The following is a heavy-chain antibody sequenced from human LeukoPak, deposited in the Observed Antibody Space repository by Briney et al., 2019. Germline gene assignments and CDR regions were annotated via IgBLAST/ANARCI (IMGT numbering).Heavy chain of an antibody. Sequence: GSLNLSCAASGFPVSSNYMSWVRPAPGKGLEWVSIIYSGGSTFYADSVKGRFTISRDNSKNTLYLQMTSLRAEATAVYYCARGGCYLSAFDIWDQGTMVTVSS. CDR1: GFPVSSNY. CDR2: IYSGGST. D-gene: IGHD3-22*01. V-gene: IGHV3-53*01. J-gene: IGHJ3*02. CDR3: ARGGCYLSAFDI.